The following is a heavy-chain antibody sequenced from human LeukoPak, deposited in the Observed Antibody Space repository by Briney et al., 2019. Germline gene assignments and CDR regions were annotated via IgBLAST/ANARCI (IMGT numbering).Heavy chain of an antibody. V-gene: IGHV4-59*01. CDR1: GGSISSYY. D-gene: IGHD1-26*01. CDR2: IYYSGST. J-gene: IGHJ3*02. Sequence: PSGTLSLTCTVSGGSISSYYWSWIRQPPGKGLEWIGYIYYSGSTNYNPSLKSRVTISVDTSKNQFSLKLSSVTAADTAVYYCARGWELLSTAGDAFDIWGQGTMVTVSS. CDR3: ARGWELLSTAGDAFDI.